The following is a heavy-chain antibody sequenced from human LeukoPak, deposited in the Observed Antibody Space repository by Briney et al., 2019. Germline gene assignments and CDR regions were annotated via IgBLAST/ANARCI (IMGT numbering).Heavy chain of an antibody. D-gene: IGHD5-12*01. CDR3: AREGIVATMDQNRGYYYYGMDV. Sequence: SVKVSFKASGGTFSSYAISWVRQAPGQGLEWMGGIIPILGTANYAQKFQGRVTITADESTSTAYMELSSLRSEDTAVYYCAREGIVATMDQNRGYYYYGMDVWGQGTTVTVSS. CDR1: GGTFSSYA. J-gene: IGHJ6*02. CDR2: IIPILGTA. V-gene: IGHV1-69*13.